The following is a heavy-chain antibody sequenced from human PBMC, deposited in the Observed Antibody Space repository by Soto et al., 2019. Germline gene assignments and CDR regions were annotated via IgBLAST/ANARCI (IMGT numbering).Heavy chain of an antibody. V-gene: IGHV3-23*01. J-gene: IGHJ4*02. CDR2: IGGSGGGT. D-gene: IGHD3-22*01. Sequence: WGSXRLSCAASGFTFRMYAMSWFRQAPGKGLEWVSTIGGSGGGTSYADIVRGRFTISRDDSQNTLFLQMTSLRIEDTAVYYCAKDANGSGWLSECWGQGTLV. CDR1: GFTFRMYA. CDR3: AKDANGSGWLSEC.